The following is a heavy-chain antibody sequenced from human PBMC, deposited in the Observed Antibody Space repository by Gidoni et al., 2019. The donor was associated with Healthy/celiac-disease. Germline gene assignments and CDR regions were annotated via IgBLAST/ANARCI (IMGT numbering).Heavy chain of an antibody. CDR2: IKQDGSEK. CDR1: GFTFSSYW. J-gene: IGHJ4*02. V-gene: IGHV3-7*01. CDR3: ARGTIVVVPAATEVDY. Sequence: VESGGGLVQPGGSLRLSCAASGFTFSSYWMSWVRQAPGKGLEWVANIKQDGSEKYYVDSVKGRFTISRDNAKNSLYLQMNSLRAEDTAVYYCARGTIVVVPAATEVDYWGQGTLVTVSS. D-gene: IGHD2-2*01.